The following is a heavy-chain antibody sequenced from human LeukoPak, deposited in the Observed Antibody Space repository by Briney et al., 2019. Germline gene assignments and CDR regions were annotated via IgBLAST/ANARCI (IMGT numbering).Heavy chain of an antibody. J-gene: IGHJ4*02. Sequence: GGSLRLSCAASGFTFSSYEMNWVRQAPGKGLEWVSYISSSGSSIYYADSVKGRFTISRDNAKNSLYLQMNTLRAEDTAVYYCARSRGVRGHEFYFDYWGQGTLITVSA. V-gene: IGHV3-48*03. D-gene: IGHD3-10*01. CDR2: ISSSGSSI. CDR1: GFTFSSYE. CDR3: ARSRGVRGHEFYFDY.